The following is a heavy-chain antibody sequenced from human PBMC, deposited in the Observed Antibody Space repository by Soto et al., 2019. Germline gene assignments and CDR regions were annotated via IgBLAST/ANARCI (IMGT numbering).Heavy chain of an antibody. J-gene: IGHJ4*02. CDR1: GFTFDSHG. V-gene: IGHV3-33*01. CDR3: ATGDGTFDY. Sequence: QVQLVESGGGVVQPGTSLRLSCVASGFTFDSHGMHWVRQAPGKGLEWVAIIWGDASNTYYAESEKGRFTISRDNSKNTDYLDLNSVSDDDKAVYYCATGDGTFDYWGKGALVTVSS. CDR2: IWGDASNT. D-gene: IGHD3-10*01.